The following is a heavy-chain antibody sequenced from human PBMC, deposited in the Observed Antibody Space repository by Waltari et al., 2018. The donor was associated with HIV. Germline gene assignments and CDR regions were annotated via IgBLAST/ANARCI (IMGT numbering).Heavy chain of an antibody. CDR1: GFTFSSYS. CDR2: ISSSSSYI. CDR3: ARGTGMGTIEAYFDY. V-gene: IGHV3-21*01. D-gene: IGHD1-7*01. Sequence: EVQLVESGGGLVKPGGSLRLSCAASGFTFSSYSMNWVRQAPGKGLEWVSSISSSSSYIYYADSVKGRFTISRDNAKNSLYLQMNSLRAEDTAVYYCARGTGMGTIEAYFDYWGQGTLVTVSS. J-gene: IGHJ4*02.